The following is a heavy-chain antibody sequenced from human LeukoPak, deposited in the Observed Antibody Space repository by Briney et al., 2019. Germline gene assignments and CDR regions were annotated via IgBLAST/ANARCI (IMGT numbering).Heavy chain of an antibody. V-gene: IGHV3-74*01. D-gene: IGHD5-12*01. J-gene: IGHJ3*01. CDR2: IDNEGSDT. CDR1: GFTFRDYW. Sequence: GGSLRLSCATSGFTFRDYWIHWVRQAPGKGLVWVGRIDNEGSDTIYADSVKGRFPVSRDNAKNTLYLQMNSLRAEDTAVYFCARGGFSHGFDVWGQGTVVTVSS. CDR3: ARGGFSHGFDV.